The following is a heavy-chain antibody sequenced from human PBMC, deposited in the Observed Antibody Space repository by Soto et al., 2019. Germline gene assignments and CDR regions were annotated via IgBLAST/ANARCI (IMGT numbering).Heavy chain of an antibody. CDR3: ARDLGYGDYVFDY. Sequence: GGSLRLSCAASGFTFSSYGMHWVRQAPGKGLEWVAVIGYDGSNKYYADSVKGRFTISRDNSKNTLYLQMNSLRAEDTAVYYCARDLGYGDYVFDYWGQGTLVTVSS. CDR2: IGYDGSNK. D-gene: IGHD4-17*01. J-gene: IGHJ4*02. V-gene: IGHV3-33*01. CDR1: GFTFSSYG.